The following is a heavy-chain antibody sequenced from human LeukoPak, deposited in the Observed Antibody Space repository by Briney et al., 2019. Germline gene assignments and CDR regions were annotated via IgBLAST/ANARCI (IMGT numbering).Heavy chain of an antibody. CDR3: ARDLPAITIFGVVIPPYYYMDV. CDR1: GYTFTGYY. J-gene: IGHJ6*03. Sequence: GASVKVSCKASGYTFTGYYMHWVRQAPGQGLEWVGWINPNSGGTNYAQKFQGRVTMTRDTSISTAYMELSRLRSDDTAVYYCARDLPAITIFGVVIPPYYYMDVWGKGTTVTVSS. CDR2: INPNSGGT. D-gene: IGHD3-3*01. V-gene: IGHV1-2*02.